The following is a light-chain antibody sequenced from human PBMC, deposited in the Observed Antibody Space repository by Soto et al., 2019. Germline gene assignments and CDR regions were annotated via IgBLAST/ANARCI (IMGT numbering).Light chain of an antibody. V-gene: IGKV3-20*01. Sequence: EIVLTQSPGTLSLSPGDRATLSCRASQSVNSNYLAWDQRKPGQAPRLLIYGASNMSTDIPYRFSASGSGTDFTLTITRLEADDFAVYYCQQYDSTPPTFGHGTKME. CDR3: QQYDSTPPT. CDR1: QSVNSNY. CDR2: GAS. J-gene: IGKJ1*01.